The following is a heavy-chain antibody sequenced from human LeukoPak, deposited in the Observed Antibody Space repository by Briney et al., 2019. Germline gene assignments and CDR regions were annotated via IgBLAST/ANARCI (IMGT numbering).Heavy chain of an antibody. Sequence: GESLKISFKGSGYRFSDYWIGWVRQMPGKGLEWMGSIDPSDSDAKFSPPLNGPVSISADNSIPPAYLQWSSLKASDTAMYYCARPGRGALFEYWGQGPLVTVSS. J-gene: IGHJ4*02. CDR3: ARPGRGALFEY. CDR2: IDPSDSDA. CDR1: GYRFSDYW. V-gene: IGHV5-51*01. D-gene: IGHD3-10*01.